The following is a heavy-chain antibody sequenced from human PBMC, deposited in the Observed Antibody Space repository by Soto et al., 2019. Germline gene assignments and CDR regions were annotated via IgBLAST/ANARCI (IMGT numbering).Heavy chain of an antibody. V-gene: IGHV3-23*01. J-gene: IGHJ4*02. Sequence: GGSLRLSCAASGFTFSSYPMNWVRQAPGKGLEWVSAISGSGGSTYYGDSVKGRFTISRDNSKNTLYLQMNNLRAEDTAVYYCAKRNCSGGTCYPMDYWGQGTLVTVSS. CDR2: ISGSGGST. CDR1: GFTFSSYP. CDR3: AKRNCSGGTCYPMDY. D-gene: IGHD2-15*01.